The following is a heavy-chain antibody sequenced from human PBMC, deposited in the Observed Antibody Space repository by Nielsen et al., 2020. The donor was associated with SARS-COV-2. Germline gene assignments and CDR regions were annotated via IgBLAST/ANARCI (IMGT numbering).Heavy chain of an antibody. CDR2: IYHSGST. CDR1: GGSISSYY. CDR3: AREGVGATFDY. J-gene: IGHJ4*02. Sequence: SETLSLTCTVSGGSISSYYWSWIRQPPGKGLEWIGEIYHSGSTNYNTSLKSRVTISVDKSKNQFSLKLSSVTAADTAVYYCAREGVGATFDYWGQGTLVTVSS. V-gene: IGHV4-59*12. D-gene: IGHD1-26*01.